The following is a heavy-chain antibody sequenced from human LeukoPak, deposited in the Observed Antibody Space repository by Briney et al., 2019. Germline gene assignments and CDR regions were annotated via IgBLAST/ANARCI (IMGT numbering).Heavy chain of an antibody. D-gene: IGHD2-2*01. CDR2: LYSGGST. Sequence: HSGGSLRLSCAASGFTVSSNYMSWVRQAPGKGLEWVSVLYSGGSTYYADSVKGRFTISGDTSKNTLYLQMNSLRAEDTAVYYCAREVGAYGMDVWGQGTTVTVSS. CDR1: GFTVSSNY. J-gene: IGHJ6*02. CDR3: AREVGAYGMDV. V-gene: IGHV3-66*01.